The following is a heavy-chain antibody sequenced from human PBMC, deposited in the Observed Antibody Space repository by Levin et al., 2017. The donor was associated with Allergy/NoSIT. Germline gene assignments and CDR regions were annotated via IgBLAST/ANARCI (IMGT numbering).Heavy chain of an antibody. D-gene: IGHD2/OR15-2a*01. CDR3: AKDRGPGNYFTPHMDA. Sequence: QSGGSLRLSCGASGFAFKNYAMSWVRRAPGKGLEWVSVISGSAGSIYYADSVRDRFTVSRDNSKNTLYLQMSNLRAEDTAVYYCAKDRGPGNYFTPHMDAWGQGTTVTVSS. CDR1: GFAFKNYA. J-gene: IGHJ6*02. CDR2: ISGSAGSI. V-gene: IGHV3-23*01.